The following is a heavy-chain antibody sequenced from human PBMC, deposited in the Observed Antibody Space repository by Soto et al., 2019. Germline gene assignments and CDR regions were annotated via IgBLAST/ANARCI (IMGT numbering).Heavy chain of an antibody. CDR3: ARLSVVVPAPYYNWFDP. Sequence: GESLKISCKGSGYSFTIYWIGWVRQMPGKGLEWMGIIYPGDSDTRYSPSFQGQVTISADKSISTAYLQWSSLKASDTAMYYCARLSVVVPAPYYNWFDPWGQGTLVTVSS. V-gene: IGHV5-51*01. D-gene: IGHD2-2*01. CDR2: IYPGDSDT. CDR1: GYSFTIYW. J-gene: IGHJ5*02.